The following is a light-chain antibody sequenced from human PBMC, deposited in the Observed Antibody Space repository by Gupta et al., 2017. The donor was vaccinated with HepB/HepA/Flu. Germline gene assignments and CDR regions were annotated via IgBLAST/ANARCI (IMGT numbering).Light chain of an antibody. CDR1: QSVRSY. CDR3: QPRDFWPYP. V-gene: IGKV3-11*01. J-gene: IGKJ2*01. Sequence: VLTQSPATLSLSPGERATLSCRASQSVRSYVAWYQQKPGQAPRLLIFDGSSRPLGLPTRFCGSGSGPAFTLTISSLEPAAFAVYYCQPRDFWPYPFGQGTKLEI. CDR2: DGS.